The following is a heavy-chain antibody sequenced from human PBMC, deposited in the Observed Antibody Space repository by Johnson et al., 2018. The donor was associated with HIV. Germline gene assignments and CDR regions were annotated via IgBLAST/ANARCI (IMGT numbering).Heavy chain of an antibody. J-gene: IGHJ3*02. Sequence: VQLMESGGGVVQPGRSLRLSCAASGFTFSSYGMHWVRQAPGKGLEWVAVISYDGNNTYYADSVKGRFTISRDNSKNTLYLQMNSLRAEDTAVYYCARAQEGINYYDSSGYRMFGAFDIWGQGTMVTVSS. CDR3: ARAQEGINYYDSSGYRMFGAFDI. CDR2: ISYDGNNT. V-gene: IGHV3-30*03. D-gene: IGHD3-22*01. CDR1: GFTFSSYG.